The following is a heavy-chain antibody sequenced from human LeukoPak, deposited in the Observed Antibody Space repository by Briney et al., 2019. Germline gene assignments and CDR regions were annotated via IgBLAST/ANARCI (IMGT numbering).Heavy chain of an antibody. V-gene: IGHV4-39*01. CDR1: GGSISSSSYY. CDR2: IYYSGST. Sequence: SETLSLTCTVSGGSISSSSYYWGWIRQPPGKGLEWIGSIYYSGSTYYNPPLKSRVTISVDTSKNQFSLKLSSVTAADTAVYYCARCRISSGWYWVELDYWGQGTLVTVSS. J-gene: IGHJ4*02. CDR3: ARCRISSGWYWVELDY. D-gene: IGHD6-19*01.